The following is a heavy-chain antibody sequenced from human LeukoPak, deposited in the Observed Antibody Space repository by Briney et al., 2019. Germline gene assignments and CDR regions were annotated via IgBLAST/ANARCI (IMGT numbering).Heavy chain of an antibody. V-gene: IGHV1-18*01. CDR1: GYKFTNYG. CDR3: AKAPRYSSSSY. Sequence: ASVKVSCKASGYKFTNYGISWVRQAPGQGLEWMGWISPYNGNTIYAQKLQGRVTMTTDTSTSTAYMELRSLRSDDTAVYYCAKAPRYSSSSYWGQGTLVTVSS. D-gene: IGHD6-6*01. J-gene: IGHJ4*02. CDR2: ISPYNGNT.